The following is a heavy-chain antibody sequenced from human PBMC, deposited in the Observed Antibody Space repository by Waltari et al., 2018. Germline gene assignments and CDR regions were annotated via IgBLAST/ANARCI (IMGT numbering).Heavy chain of an antibody. CDR2: IHYSGTT. CDR3: ARQSYYDESGHD. Sequence: QLELQESGPGLVKPSETLSLTCSVSGGSIRRSGYYWVWIRQPPGKGLEWIGRIHYSGTTYYTPSLNSRVTISVDTSNTQFSLKLTSVTAADTAMYFCARQSYYDESGHDWGQGTLVTVSS. CDR1: GGSIRRSGYY. J-gene: IGHJ4*02. V-gene: IGHV4-39*01. D-gene: IGHD3-22*01.